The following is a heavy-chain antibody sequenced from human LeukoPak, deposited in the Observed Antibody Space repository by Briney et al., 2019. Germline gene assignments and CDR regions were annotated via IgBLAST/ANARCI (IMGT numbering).Heavy chain of an antibody. CDR3: ARERLYQLRPWYFDL. V-gene: IGHV4-59*01. J-gene: IGHJ2*01. D-gene: IGHD2-2*01. CDR1: GDSISNYY. CDR2: INYSGNT. Sequence: SETLSLTCTVSGDSISNYYWTWIRQPPGKGLEWIGYINYSGNTNYNPSLKSRVTISVDTSKNQFSLRLSSVTAADTAVYYCARERLYQLRPWYFDLWGRGTLVTVSS.